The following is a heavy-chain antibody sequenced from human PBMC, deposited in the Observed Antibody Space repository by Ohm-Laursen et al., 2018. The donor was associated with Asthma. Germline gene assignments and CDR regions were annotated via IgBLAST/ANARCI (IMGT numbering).Heavy chain of an antibody. Sequence: SLRLSCAASGFTFSNYGMHWVRQAPGKGLEWVAVISYDGSNKYYADSVKGRFTISRDNAKNTLHLQMNSLRAEDTAVYFCATGYGQYYDYWGQGTLVTVSS. J-gene: IGHJ4*02. CDR2: ISYDGSNK. CDR1: GFTFSNYG. D-gene: IGHD2/OR15-2a*01. CDR3: ATGYGQYYDY. V-gene: IGHV3-30*03.